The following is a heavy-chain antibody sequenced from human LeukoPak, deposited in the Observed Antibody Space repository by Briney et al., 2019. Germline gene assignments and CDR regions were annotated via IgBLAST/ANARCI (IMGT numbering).Heavy chain of an antibody. V-gene: IGHV3-48*03. CDR1: GFTFSSYE. D-gene: IGHD5-18*01. Sequence: GGSLRLSCAASGFTFSSYEMNWVRQAPEKGLEWVSYISSSGSTIYYADSVKGRFTISRDNAKNSLYLQMNSLRAEDTAVYYCARGGGYSYGTIDYWGQGTLVTVSS. CDR2: ISSSGSTI. CDR3: ARGGGYSYGTIDY. J-gene: IGHJ4*02.